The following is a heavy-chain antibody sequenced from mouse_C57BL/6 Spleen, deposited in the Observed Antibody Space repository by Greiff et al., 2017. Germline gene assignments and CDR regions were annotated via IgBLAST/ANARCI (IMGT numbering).Heavy chain of an antibody. D-gene: IGHD1-1*01. J-gene: IGHJ4*01. CDR1: GYTFTSYW. CDR3: AIWVYDYDAMDY. CDR2: IHPSDSDT. Sequence: QVQLQQPGAELVKPGASVKVSCKASGYTFTSYWMHWVKQRPGQGLEWIGRIHPSDSDTNYNQKFKGKATLTVDKSSSTAYMQLSSLISEDAAVYYCAIWVYDYDAMDYWGQGTSVTVSS. V-gene: IGHV1-74*01.